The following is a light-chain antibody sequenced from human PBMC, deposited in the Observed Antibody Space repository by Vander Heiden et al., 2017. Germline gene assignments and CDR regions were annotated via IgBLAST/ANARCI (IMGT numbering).Light chain of an antibody. CDR2: WAS. CDR3: QQYYSNPLT. Sequence: IVMTQSPDSLAVSLGERATINCKSSQSVLYSSNNKNYLAWYQKKPGQPPKLLMYWASTRESGVPDRFSGSGSGTDFTLTISSLQAEDVAVYYCQQYYSNPLTFGGGTKVEIK. J-gene: IGKJ4*01. V-gene: IGKV4-1*01. CDR1: QSVLYSSNNKNY.